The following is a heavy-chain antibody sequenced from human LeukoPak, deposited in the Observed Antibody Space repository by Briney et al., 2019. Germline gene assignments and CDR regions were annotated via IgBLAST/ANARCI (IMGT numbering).Heavy chain of an antibody. V-gene: IGHV3-48*01. CDR2: ISSSSSTI. Sequence: GGSLRLSCAASGFTFSSYSMNWVRHAPAKGLEWVSYISSSSSTIYYADSVKGRFTISRDNAKNSLYLQMNSLRAEDTAVYYCARDPRIAVSGTPWFDPWGQGTLVTVSS. CDR1: GFTFSSYS. J-gene: IGHJ5*02. D-gene: IGHD6-19*01. CDR3: ARDPRIAVSGTPWFDP.